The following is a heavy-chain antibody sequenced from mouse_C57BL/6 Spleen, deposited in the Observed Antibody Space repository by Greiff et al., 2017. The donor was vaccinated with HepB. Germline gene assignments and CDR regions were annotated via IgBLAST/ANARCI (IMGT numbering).Heavy chain of an antibody. J-gene: IGHJ3*01. V-gene: IGHV2-2*01. CDR2: IWSGGST. Sequence: VQLKESGPGLVQPSQSLSITCTVSGFSLTSYGVHWVRQSPGKGLEWLGVIWSGGSTDYNAAVISRLSISKDNSKSQVFFKMNSLQADDTAIYYCARSRDPSWFAYWGQGTLVTVSA. CDR3: ARSRDPSWFAY. CDR1: GFSLTSYG.